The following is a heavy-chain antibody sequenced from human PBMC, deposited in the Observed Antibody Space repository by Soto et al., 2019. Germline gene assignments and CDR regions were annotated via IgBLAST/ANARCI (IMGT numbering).Heavy chain of an antibody. CDR3: ARDYLSMVRGAAYYMDV. CDR1: GFTVSSNY. Sequence: PGGSLRLSCAASGFTVSSNYMSWVRQAPGKGLEWVSVIYSGGSTYYAVSVKGRFTISRHNSKNTLYLQMNSLRAEDTAVYYCARDYLSMVRGAAYYMDVWGKGTTVTVSS. CDR2: IYSGGST. J-gene: IGHJ6*03. V-gene: IGHV3-53*04. D-gene: IGHD3-10*01.